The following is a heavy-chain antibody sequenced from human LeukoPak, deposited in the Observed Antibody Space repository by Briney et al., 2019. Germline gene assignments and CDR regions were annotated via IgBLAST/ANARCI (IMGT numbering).Heavy chain of an antibody. D-gene: IGHD1-7*01. CDR3: AHHNWNYDYFDY. CDR1: GFSLSTSGVG. J-gene: IGHJ4*02. V-gene: IGHV2-5*02. CDR2: IYWDDDH. Sequence: SGPTLVNPTQTLTLTCTFSGFSLSTSGVGVGWIRQPPGKALEWLALIYWDDDHRYSPSLKSRLTITKDTSKNQVALTMTNMDPVDTATYYCAHHNWNYDYFDYWGQGTLVTVSS.